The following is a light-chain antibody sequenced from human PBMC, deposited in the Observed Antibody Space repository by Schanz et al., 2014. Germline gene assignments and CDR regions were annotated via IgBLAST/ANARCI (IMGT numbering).Light chain of an antibody. CDR2: GAS. Sequence: DIQMTQSPSSLSASVGDRVTISCQASQDINNNLNWYQQKPGKAPKLLISGASNLETGVPSRFSGGGYETDFILTISSLQPEDFATYYCQQYDNLPPTFTFGPGTKVDIK. CDR3: QQYDNLPPTFT. CDR1: QDINNN. J-gene: IGKJ3*01. V-gene: IGKV1-33*01.